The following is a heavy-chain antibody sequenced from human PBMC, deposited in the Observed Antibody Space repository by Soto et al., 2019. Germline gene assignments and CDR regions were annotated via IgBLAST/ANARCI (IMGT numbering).Heavy chain of an antibody. V-gene: IGHV3-7*01. CDR2: INEDGSAE. CDR3: ARGGAPFSECAC. J-gene: IGHJ4*02. Sequence: EVQLVESGGGLVQPGGSLRLSCAASGFTFSNYWMSWVRQAPGKGLEWLANINEDGSAEYSVDSVKGRFTISRDNAKSSLFLEMHSLRVEDTAVYYCARGGAPFSECACWGQGTLVTVSS. D-gene: IGHD3-3*01. CDR1: GFTFSNYW.